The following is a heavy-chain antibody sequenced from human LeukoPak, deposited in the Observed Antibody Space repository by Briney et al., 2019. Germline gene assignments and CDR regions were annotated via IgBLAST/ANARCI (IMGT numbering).Heavy chain of an antibody. D-gene: IGHD3-10*01. CDR1: GFTFSNYA. CDR3: AKGISALGEY. V-gene: IGHV3-23*01. Sequence: GGSLRLSCAPSGFTFSNYAMTWVRQAPGKGLEWVSSISSGGSTYYADSVKGRFTISRDNSKNTVYLQMNSLTVEDTAVYYCAKGISALGEYWGQGTLVTVSS. J-gene: IGHJ4*02. CDR2: ISSGGST.